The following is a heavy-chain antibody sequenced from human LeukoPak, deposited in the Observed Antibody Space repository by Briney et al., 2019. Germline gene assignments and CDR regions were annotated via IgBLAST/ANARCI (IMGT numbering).Heavy chain of an antibody. J-gene: IGHJ4*02. D-gene: IGHD5-24*01. V-gene: IGHV4-61*02. CDR1: GGSISSGSYY. Sequence: PSQTLSLTCTVSGGSISSGSYYWSWIRQPAGKGLEWIGRIYTSGSTNYNPSLKSRVTISVDTSKNQFSLKLSSVTAADTAVYYCARSHRRDGYNWDYWGQGTLVTVSS. CDR3: ARSHRRDGYNWDY. CDR2: IYTSGST.